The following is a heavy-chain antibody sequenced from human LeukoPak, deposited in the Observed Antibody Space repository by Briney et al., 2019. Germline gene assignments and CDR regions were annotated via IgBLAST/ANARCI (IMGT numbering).Heavy chain of an antibody. D-gene: IGHD6-19*01. CDR3: ARDRHSSGWWYNWFDP. Sequence: SETLSLTCTVSGGSISSSSYYWGWIRQPPGTGLEWIGYIYYSGSTYYNPSLKSRVTISVDTSKNQFSLKLSSVTAADTAVYYCARDRHSSGWWYNWFDPWGQGTLVTVSS. J-gene: IGHJ5*02. V-gene: IGHV4-30-4*08. CDR2: IYYSGST. CDR1: GGSISSSSYY.